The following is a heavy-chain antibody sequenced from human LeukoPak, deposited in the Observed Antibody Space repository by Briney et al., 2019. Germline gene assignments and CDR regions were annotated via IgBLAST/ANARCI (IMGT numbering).Heavy chain of an antibody. CDR3: ARDTKWQLRRAQKYYYYYMDV. CDR1: GFTLSSYE. V-gene: IGHV3-23*01. D-gene: IGHD2-15*01. CDR2: IDYSGGSS. Sequence: GGSLRLSCTVSGFTLSSYEMSWIRQAPGKGLEWVSSIDYSGGSSYYADSVKGRFTISRDDSKNTLYLQLNSLRAEDTAVYYCARDTKWQLRRAQKYYYYYMDVWGKGTTVTISS. J-gene: IGHJ6*03.